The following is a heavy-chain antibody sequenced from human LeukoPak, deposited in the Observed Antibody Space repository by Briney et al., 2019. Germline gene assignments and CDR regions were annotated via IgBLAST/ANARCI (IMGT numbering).Heavy chain of an antibody. Sequence: SVRVSCKASAGTFSSYTISWVRQAPGQGLEWMGRIIPILGIANYAQKFQGRVTITADKSTSTAYMELSSLRSEDAAVYYCARAKWAVAGSYTWFYPWVQGTLVTVSS. J-gene: IGHJ5*02. CDR3: ARAKWAVAGSYTWFYP. V-gene: IGHV1-69*02. D-gene: IGHD6-19*01. CDR2: IIPILGIA. CDR1: AGTFSSYT.